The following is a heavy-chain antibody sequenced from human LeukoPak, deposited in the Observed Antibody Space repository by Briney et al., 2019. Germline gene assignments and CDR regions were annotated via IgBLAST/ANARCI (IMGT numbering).Heavy chain of an antibody. J-gene: IGHJ4*02. CDR3: ARVLYSSGWYDGDY. Sequence: SVKVSCKASGGTFSRYDISWVRQAPGQGLEWMGGIIPLFGTPNYAQKFQGRVTITADKTTSTTYMELSRLRSDDTAVYYCARVLYSSGWYDGDYWGQGTLVTVSS. V-gene: IGHV1-69*06. CDR1: GGTFSRYD. D-gene: IGHD6-19*01. CDR2: IIPLFGTP.